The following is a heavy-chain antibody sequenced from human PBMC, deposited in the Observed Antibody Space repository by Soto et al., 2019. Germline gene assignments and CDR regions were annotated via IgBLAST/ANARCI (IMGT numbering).Heavy chain of an antibody. D-gene: IGHD2-15*01. V-gene: IGHV1-46*01. Sequence: QVQLVQSGAEVKKPGASVKVSCKASGYTFTSYYMHWVRQAPGQGLEWMGIINPSGGSTSYAQKFQSRVTMTRDTSRSTVYMELSSMRSEDTAVYYCARDWRYCSGGSCYSGRGWFDPWGQGTLVTVSS. J-gene: IGHJ5*02. CDR1: GYTFTSYY. CDR3: ARDWRYCSGGSCYSGRGWFDP. CDR2: INPSGGST.